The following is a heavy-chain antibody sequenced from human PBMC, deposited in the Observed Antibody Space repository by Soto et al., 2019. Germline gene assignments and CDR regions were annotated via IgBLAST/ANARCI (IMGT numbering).Heavy chain of an antibody. J-gene: IGHJ6*02. D-gene: IGHD3-22*01. CDR1: GFTFSSYA. CDR3: AKVRYYDSSGYYYDAHYGMDV. Sequence: GGSLRLSCAASGFTFSSYAMSWVRQAPGKGLEWVSAISGSGGSTYYADSVKGRFTISRDNSKNTLYLQMNSLRAEDTAVYYCAKVRYYDSSGYYYDAHYGMDVWGQGTTVTVSS. V-gene: IGHV3-23*01. CDR2: ISGSGGST.